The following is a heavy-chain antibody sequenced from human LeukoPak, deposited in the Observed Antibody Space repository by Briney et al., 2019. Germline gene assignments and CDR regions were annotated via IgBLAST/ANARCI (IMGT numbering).Heavy chain of an antibody. Sequence: ASVKVSCKASGYTFTSFGISWVRQAPGQGLEWMGWISAYNANTNFAQNLQGRVTMTTDTSTSTAYMELRSLRSDDTAVYSCARDDASRGFAGNSPLDYWGQGTLITVSS. D-gene: IGHD4-23*01. CDR2: ISAYNANT. CDR3: ARDDASRGFAGNSPLDY. CDR1: GYTFTSFG. J-gene: IGHJ4*02. V-gene: IGHV1-18*01.